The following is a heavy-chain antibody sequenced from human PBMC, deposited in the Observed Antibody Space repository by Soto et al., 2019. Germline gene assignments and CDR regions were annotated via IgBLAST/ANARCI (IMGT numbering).Heavy chain of an antibody. CDR2: INHSGST. D-gene: IGHD6-19*01. V-gene: IGHV4-34*01. Sequence: SETLSLTCAVYGGSFSGYYWSWIRQPPGKGLEWIGEINHSGSTNYNPSLKSRVTISVDTSKNQFSLKLSSVTAADTAVYYCARGGAGMYSSGWYPYYFDYWGQGTLVTVSS. CDR3: ARGGAGMYSSGWYPYYFDY. CDR1: GGSFSGYY. J-gene: IGHJ4*02.